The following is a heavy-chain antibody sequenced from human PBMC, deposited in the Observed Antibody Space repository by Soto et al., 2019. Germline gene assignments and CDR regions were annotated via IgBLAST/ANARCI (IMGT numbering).Heavy chain of an antibody. D-gene: IGHD6-13*01. CDR2: ISWNSGSI. V-gene: IGHV3-9*01. Sequence: SLRLSCAASGFTFDDYAMHWVRQAPGKGLEWVSGISWNSGSIGYADSVKGRFTISRDNAKNSLYLQMNSLRAEDTALYYCAKGESSSAAAGGAFDIWGRGTMVTVSS. CDR1: GFTFDDYA. CDR3: AKGESSSAAAGGAFDI. J-gene: IGHJ3*02.